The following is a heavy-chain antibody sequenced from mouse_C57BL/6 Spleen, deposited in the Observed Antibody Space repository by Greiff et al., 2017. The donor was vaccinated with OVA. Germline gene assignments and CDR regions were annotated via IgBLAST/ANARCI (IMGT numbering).Heavy chain of an antibody. CDR3: TREEDYYYGSSYWFAY. J-gene: IGHJ3*01. Sequence: EVKLQQSGTVLARPGASVKMSCKTSGYTFTSYWMHWVKQRPGQGLEWIGAIYPGNSDTSYNQKFKGNAKLTAVTSASTAYMELSSLTNEDSAVYYCTREEDYYYGSSYWFAYWGQGTLVTVSA. CDR1: GYTFTSYW. V-gene: IGHV1-5*01. D-gene: IGHD1-1*01. CDR2: IYPGNSDT.